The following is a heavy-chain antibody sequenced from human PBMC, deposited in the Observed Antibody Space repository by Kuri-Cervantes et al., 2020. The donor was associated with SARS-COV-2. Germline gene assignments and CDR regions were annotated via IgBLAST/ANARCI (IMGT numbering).Heavy chain of an antibody. Sequence: GSLRLSCTVSGGSLSSSTYYWGWIRQPPGKGLEWIGNIYYNGITNYNPSLESRVTISMDTSKKQFSLKLNSVTAADTAVYYCARQDVVVVTAIVDFWGRGALVTVSS. D-gene: IGHD2-21*02. V-gene: IGHV4-39*01. CDR1: GGSLSSSTYY. CDR2: IYYNGIT. J-gene: IGHJ4*02. CDR3: ARQDVVVVTAIVDF.